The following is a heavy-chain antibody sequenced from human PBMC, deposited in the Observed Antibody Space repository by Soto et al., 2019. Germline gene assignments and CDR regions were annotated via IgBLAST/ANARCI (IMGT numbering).Heavy chain of an antibody. CDR2: IYYTGSS. D-gene: IGHD3-9*01. CDR1: GGSISSYY. V-gene: IGHV4-59*01. J-gene: IGHJ4*02. CDR3: ARLYYDIVTGYRLLDY. Sequence: PSETLSLTCTVSGGSISSYYWSWIRQPPGKGLEWIGYIYYTGSSNYNPSLKSRVTISVDTSKNEFSLNLSSVTAADTAVYYCARLYYDIVTGYRLLDYWGQGTLVTVS.